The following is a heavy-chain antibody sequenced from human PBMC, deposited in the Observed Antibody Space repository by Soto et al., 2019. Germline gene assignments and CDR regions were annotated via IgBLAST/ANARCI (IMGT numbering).Heavy chain of an antibody. V-gene: IGHV4-4*07. CDR1: GGSIDNYY. CDR3: ARDHHYYGWGSFNSFDS. CDR2: TYITGST. Sequence: PSETLSLTCTVTGGSIDNYYWSWIRQPAGKGLEWIGRTYITGSTNYNPSLKSRVSMSLDTSKNQFSLKLTSVTAADTAVYYCARDHHYYGWGSFNSFDSWGQGTLVTVSS. J-gene: IGHJ4*02. D-gene: IGHD3-10*01.